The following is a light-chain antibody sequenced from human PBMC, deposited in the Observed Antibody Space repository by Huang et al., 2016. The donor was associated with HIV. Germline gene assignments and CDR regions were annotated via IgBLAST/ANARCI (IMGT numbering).Light chain of an antibody. V-gene: IGKV4-1*01. CDR3: QQYYSLPQT. CDR1: QSVSASSTSKAY. CDR2: WAS. J-gene: IGKJ1*01. Sequence: DIIMSQSPESLTVSLGERATLNCRSSQSVSASSTSKAYMAWFQQKPGQPPKLLLFWASSREVGVPDRFSGSGSGTHFTLTIANLQPEDAAIYYCQQYYSLPQTFGQGTRV.